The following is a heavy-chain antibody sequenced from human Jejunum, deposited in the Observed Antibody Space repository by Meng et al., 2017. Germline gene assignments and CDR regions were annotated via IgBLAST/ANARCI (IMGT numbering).Heavy chain of an antibody. CDR3: ARGWHSGYDFVPFDY. Sequence: EVRLVGTGGVLIQPGGSLSLSCASSGLTVSRNYMSWVRQAPGKGLEWVSVIYSGGSTYYGDSVKGRFTISRDNSKNMLYLQMNSLRAEDTAVYYCARGWHSGYDFVPFDYWGQGTLVTVSS. D-gene: IGHD5-12*01. J-gene: IGHJ4*02. V-gene: IGHV3-53*02. CDR2: IYSGGST. CDR1: GLTVSRNY.